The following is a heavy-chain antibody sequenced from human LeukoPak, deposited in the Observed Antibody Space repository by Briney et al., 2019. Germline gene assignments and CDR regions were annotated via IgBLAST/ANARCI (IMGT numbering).Heavy chain of an antibody. CDR3: DREVPGGSGSFHLDY. CDR2: IYHTGST. D-gene: IGHD3-10*01. Sequence: PSETLSLTCAVSGGSISSGGYSWSWIRQPPGKGLGWIGYIYHTGSTFYNPSLKSRVTISLDRSKNQFSLKLSSVTAADTAVYYCDREVPGGSGSFHLDYWGQGTLVTVSS. V-gene: IGHV4-30-2*01. J-gene: IGHJ4*02. CDR1: GGSISSGGYS.